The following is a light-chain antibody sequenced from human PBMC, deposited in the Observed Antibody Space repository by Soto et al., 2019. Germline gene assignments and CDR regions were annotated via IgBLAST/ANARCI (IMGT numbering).Light chain of an antibody. CDR3: QQYNSYWT. J-gene: IGKJ1*01. Sequence: DIQMTQSPSTLSASVGDRVTITCRASQSISSWLAWYQQKPGKAPKILIYDASSLESGVPSRFSGSGSGTEFTLTISRLQPDDVATYYCQQYNSYWTFGQGTKVEIK. V-gene: IGKV1-5*01. CDR2: DAS. CDR1: QSISSW.